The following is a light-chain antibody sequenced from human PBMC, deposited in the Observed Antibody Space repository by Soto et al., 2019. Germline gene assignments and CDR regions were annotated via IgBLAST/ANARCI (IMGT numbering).Light chain of an antibody. CDR2: EGT. V-gene: IGLV2-23*01. Sequence: QSALTQPASFSGSLGQWTTTSAPGTTGEIGSYNLVSWYQQYPGKAPKLMIYEGTKRPSGVSNRFSGSKSGNTASLTISGLQAEDEADYYCCSYARSSTHVVFGGGTKVTVL. J-gene: IGLJ2*01. CDR3: CSYARSSTHVV. CDR1: TGEIGSYNL.